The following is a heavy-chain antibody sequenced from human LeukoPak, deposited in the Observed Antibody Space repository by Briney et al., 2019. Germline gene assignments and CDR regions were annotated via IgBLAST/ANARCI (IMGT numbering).Heavy chain of an antibody. D-gene: IGHD6-6*01. V-gene: IGHV3-30*02. J-gene: IGHJ4*02. CDR3: AKNYRHSSSSLYFDY. CDR1: GVTFSSYG. CDR2: IRYDGSNK. Sequence: GGSLRLSCAASGVTFSSYGMHWVRQAPGKGLEWVAFIRYDGSNKYYADSVKGRFTISRDNSKNTLYLQMNSLRAEDTAVYYCAKNYRHSSSSLYFDYWGQGTLVTVSS.